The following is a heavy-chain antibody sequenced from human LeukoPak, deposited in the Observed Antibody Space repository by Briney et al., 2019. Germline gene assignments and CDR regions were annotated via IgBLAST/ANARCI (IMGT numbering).Heavy chain of an antibody. CDR2: IYHSGST. D-gene: IGHD6-19*01. CDR3: ARVRIAVAGHFDY. CDR1: GYSISSGYY. V-gene: IGHV4-38-2*02. J-gene: IGHJ4*02. Sequence: SETLFLTCTVSGYSISSGYYWGWIRQPPGKGLEWIGSIYHSGSTYYNPSLKSRVTISVDTSKNQFSLKLSSVTAADTAVYYCARVRIAVAGHFDYWGQGTLVTVSS.